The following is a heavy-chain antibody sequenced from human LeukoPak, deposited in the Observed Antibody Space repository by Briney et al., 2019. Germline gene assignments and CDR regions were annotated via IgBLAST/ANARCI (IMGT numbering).Heavy chain of an antibody. CDR2: ISGSGGST. V-gene: IGHV3-23*01. CDR3: AKRAYYYGSGSSDPIDY. Sequence: GGSLRLSCAASGFTFSSYAMSWVSQAPGKGLEWVSAISGSGGSTHYADSVKGRFTISRDNSKNTLYLQMNSLRAEDTAVYYCAKRAYYYGSGSSDPIDYWGQGTLVTVSS. J-gene: IGHJ4*02. CDR1: GFTFSSYA. D-gene: IGHD3-10*01.